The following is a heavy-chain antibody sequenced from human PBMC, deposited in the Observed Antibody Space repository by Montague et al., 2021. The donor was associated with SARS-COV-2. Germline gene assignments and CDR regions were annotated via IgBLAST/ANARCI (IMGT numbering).Heavy chain of an antibody. CDR3: ARAQSTCFIANCVNYFEV. Sequence: SETLSLTCTGDRRCSSRDNRGWIRKSPGKTPVRIAYVNYTCSTKYNPSLKTRVTLSLDTPKNRFSLKLSSVTAADTAVYYCARAQSTCFIANCVNYFEVWGLGALVTVS. J-gene: IGHJ4*02. D-gene: IGHD1-1*01. CDR1: RRCSSRDN. CDR2: VNYTCST. V-gene: IGHV4-59*01.